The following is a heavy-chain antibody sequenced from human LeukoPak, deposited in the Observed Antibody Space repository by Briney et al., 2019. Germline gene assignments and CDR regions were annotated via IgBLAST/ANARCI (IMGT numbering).Heavy chain of an antibody. CDR3: AKGPDFWLGETDY. Sequence: GGSLRLSCAASGFTFSSYAMSWVRQAPAKGLEWVSAISGSGGSTYYADSVKGRFTISRDNSKNTLYLQMNSLRAEDTAVYYCAKGPDFWLGETDYWGQGTLVTVSS. CDR2: ISGSGGST. V-gene: IGHV3-23*01. CDR1: GFTFSSYA. D-gene: IGHD3-3*01. J-gene: IGHJ4*02.